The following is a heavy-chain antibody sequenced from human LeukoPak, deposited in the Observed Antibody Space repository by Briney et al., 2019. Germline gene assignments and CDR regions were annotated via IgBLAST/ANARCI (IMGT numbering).Heavy chain of an antibody. J-gene: IGHJ5*02. V-gene: IGHV4-4*07. D-gene: IGHD3-10*01. CDR1: GVSISSYY. CDR3: ARARVTYYYGSGSLFDP. CDR2: IYTSGST. Sequence: SETLSLTCTVSGVSISSYYWSWIRQPAGKGLEWIWRIYTSGSTNYNPSLKSRVTMSVDTSKNQFSLKLSSVTAADTAVYYCARARVTYYYGSGSLFDPWGQGTLVTVSS.